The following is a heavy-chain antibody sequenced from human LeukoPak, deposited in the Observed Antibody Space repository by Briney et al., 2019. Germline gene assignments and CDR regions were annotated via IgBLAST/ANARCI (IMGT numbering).Heavy chain of an antibody. CDR2: ISYDGSNK. CDR3: AKDLANPKAYCSSTSCYRFDY. V-gene: IGHV3-30*18. Sequence: GRSLRLSCAASGFTFSSYGMHWVRQAPGKGLEWVAVISYDGSNKYYADSVKGRFTISGDNSKNMLYLQMNSLRAEDTAVYYCAKDLANPKAYCSSTSCYRFDYWGQGTLVTVSS. D-gene: IGHD2-2*01. CDR1: GFTFSSYG. J-gene: IGHJ4*02.